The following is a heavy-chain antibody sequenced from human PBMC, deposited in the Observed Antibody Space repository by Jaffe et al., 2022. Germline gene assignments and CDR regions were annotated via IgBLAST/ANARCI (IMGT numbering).Heavy chain of an antibody. D-gene: IGHD6-19*01. V-gene: IGHV3-49*03. CDR3: TRDIGPYSSGGAFDY. J-gene: IGHJ4*02. Sequence: EVQLVESGGGLVQPGRSLRLSCTASGFTFGDYAMSWFRQAPGKGLEWVGFIRSKAYGGTTEYAASVKGRFTISRDDSKSIAYLQMNSLKTEDTAVYYCTRDIGPYSSGGAFDYWGQGTLVTVSS. CDR1: GFTFGDYA. CDR2: IRSKAYGGTT.